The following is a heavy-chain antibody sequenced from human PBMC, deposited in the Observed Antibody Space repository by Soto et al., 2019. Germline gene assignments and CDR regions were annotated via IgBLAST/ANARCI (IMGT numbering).Heavy chain of an antibody. V-gene: IGHV1-24*01. D-gene: IGHD5-18*01. Sequence: ASVKVSCKVSGYTLTELSMHWVRQAPGKGLEWMGGFDPEDGETIYAQKFQGRVTMTEDTSTDTAYMELSSLRSEDTAVYYCATYFAAMAALPFAYWGQGTLVTVSS. J-gene: IGHJ4*02. CDR1: GYTLTELS. CDR2: FDPEDGET. CDR3: ATYFAAMAALPFAY.